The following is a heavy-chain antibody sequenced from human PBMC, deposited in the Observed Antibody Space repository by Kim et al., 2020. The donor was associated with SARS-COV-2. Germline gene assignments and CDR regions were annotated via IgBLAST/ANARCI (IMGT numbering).Heavy chain of an antibody. Sequence: GGSLILSCAASGFTFSSYSMNWVRQAPGKGLEWVSSISSSSSYIYYADSVKGRFTISRDNAKNSLYLQMNSLRAEDTAVYYCARAPKLSGSDYRYYYYYGMDVWGQGTTVTVSS. CDR3: ARAPKLSGSDYRYYYYYGMDV. CDR1: GFTFSSYS. CDR2: ISSSSSYI. D-gene: IGHD1-26*01. J-gene: IGHJ6*02. V-gene: IGHV3-21*01.